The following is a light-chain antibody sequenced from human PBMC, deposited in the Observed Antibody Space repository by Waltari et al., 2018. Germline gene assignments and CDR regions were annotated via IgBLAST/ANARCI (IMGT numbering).Light chain of an antibody. V-gene: IGLV2-11*01. Sequence: SALTQPRSVSGSPGQSVTISCTGTTSDFGRYNYVSWYQHLPGKAPELLMFDVTQRPSGVPDRFSGSKSANTASLTISGLQPDDEADYYCCSFAGAYTWIFGGGTKVTVL. CDR1: TSDFGRYNY. J-gene: IGLJ2*01. CDR2: DVT. CDR3: CSFAGAYTWI.